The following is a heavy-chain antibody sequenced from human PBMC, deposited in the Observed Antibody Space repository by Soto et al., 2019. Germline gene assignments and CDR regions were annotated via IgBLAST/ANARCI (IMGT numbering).Heavy chain of an antibody. D-gene: IGHD7-27*01. CDR3: ARIGAWGYGMDV. Sequence: SGPTLVNPTQTLTLTCIFSGFSLSTSGMCVGWIRQPPGKALEWLALIDWDDDKYYSTSLKTRLTISKDTSKNQVVLTMTNMDPVDTATYYCARIGAWGYGMDVWGQGTTVTVSS. V-gene: IGHV2-70*01. J-gene: IGHJ6*02. CDR2: IDWDDDK. CDR1: GFSLSTSGMC.